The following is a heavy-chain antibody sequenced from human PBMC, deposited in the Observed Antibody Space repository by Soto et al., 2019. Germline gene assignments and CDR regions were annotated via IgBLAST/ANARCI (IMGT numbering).Heavy chain of an antibody. J-gene: IGHJ2*01. CDR1: GGSFSGYY. V-gene: IGHV4-34*01. D-gene: IGHD3-9*01. Sequence: QVQLQQWGAGPLRPLETLSLTCGVSGGSFSGYYWAWIRQSPGKGLEWIGEINDRGSINYNPSLKRRVSISVDTSKNHYALNLGSVTAADTAVYYCAREIHDILTGPPWVWYFDLWGRGTLVTVSS. CDR2: INDRGSI. CDR3: AREIHDILTGPPWVWYFDL.